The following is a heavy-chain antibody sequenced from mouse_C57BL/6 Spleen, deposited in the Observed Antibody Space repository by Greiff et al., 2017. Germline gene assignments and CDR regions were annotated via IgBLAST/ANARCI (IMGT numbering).Heavy chain of an antibody. CDR3: ARIGKGWYFDV. J-gene: IGHJ1*03. CDR1: GYTFTSYW. D-gene: IGHD1-1*01. V-gene: IGHV1-69*01. CDR2: IDPSDSYT. Sequence: QVQLQQPGAELVMPGASVKLSCKASGYTFTSYWMHWVKQRPGQGLEWIGEIDPSDSYTNYNQKFKGKSTLTVDKSSSTAYMQLSSLTSEDSAVYYCARIGKGWYFDVWGTGTTVTVSS.